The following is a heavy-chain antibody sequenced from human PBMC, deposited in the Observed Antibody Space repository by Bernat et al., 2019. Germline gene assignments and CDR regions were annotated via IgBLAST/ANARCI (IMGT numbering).Heavy chain of an antibody. V-gene: IGHV3-23*04. Sequence: EVQLVESGGGLVQPGGSLRLSCAASGFTFSSYAMSWVRQAPGKGLQWVSAISGSGGSTYYADSEKGRFTISRDNSKNTLYLQMNSLRAEDTAVYYCAKVLVGIFGVDYWGQGTLVTVSS. J-gene: IGHJ4*02. CDR2: ISGSGGST. CDR3: AKVLVGIFGVDY. CDR1: GFTFSSYA. D-gene: IGHD2-15*01.